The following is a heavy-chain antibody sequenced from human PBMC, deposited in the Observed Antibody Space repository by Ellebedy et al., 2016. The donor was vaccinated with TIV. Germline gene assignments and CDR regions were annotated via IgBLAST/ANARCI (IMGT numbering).Heavy chain of an antibody. J-gene: IGHJ3*02. CDR2: ISSSSRTI. CDR1: RFTFSIFG. D-gene: IGHD6-13*01. CDR3: AAAAGAGDDAFDI. Sequence: GGSLRLXXAASRFTFSIFGLHWVRQAPGKGLEWVSYISSSSRTIYYADSVKGRFTISRDNAKNSLYLQMNSLRAEDTAVYYCAAAAGAGDDAFDIWGQGTMVTVSS. V-gene: IGHV3-48*01.